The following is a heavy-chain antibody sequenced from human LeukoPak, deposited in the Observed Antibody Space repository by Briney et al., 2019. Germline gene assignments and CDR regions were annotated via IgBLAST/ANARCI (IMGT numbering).Heavy chain of an antibody. Sequence: SETLSLTCTVSGGSISSSSYYWGWLRQPPGKGLEWIGSIHYSRDTHYNPSLKSRVTISVDTSKNQFSLRLSSVSAADTALYYCARDRSNNPYYFYYMDVWGRGTTVTVSS. V-gene: IGHV4-39*07. J-gene: IGHJ6*03. CDR1: GGSISSSSYY. CDR2: IHYSRDT. D-gene: IGHD1/OR15-1a*01. CDR3: ARDRSNNPYYFYYMDV.